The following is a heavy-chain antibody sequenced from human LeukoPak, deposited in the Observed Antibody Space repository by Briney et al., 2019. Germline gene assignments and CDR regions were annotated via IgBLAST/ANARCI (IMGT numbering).Heavy chain of an antibody. Sequence: SETLSLTCTVSGGSISSSSYYWGWIRQPPGKGLEWIGSIYYSGSTYYNPSLRSRVTISVDTSKNQFPLKLSSVTAADTAVYYCAGKAYSDWFDPWGQGTLVTVSS. V-gene: IGHV4-39*01. D-gene: IGHD2-15*01. CDR2: IYYSGST. CDR3: AGKAYSDWFDP. CDR1: GGSISSSSYY. J-gene: IGHJ5*02.